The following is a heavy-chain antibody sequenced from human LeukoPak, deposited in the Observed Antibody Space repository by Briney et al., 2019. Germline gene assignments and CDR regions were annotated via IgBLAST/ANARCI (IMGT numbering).Heavy chain of an antibody. Sequence: SETLSLTCTVSGGSISSGDYYWSWIRQPPGKGLEWIGYIYYSGSTYYNPSLKSRVTIYVDTSKNHYFLKLSSLTAADTAVYYCAIGIAVAGTTLFDDWGQGTLVTVSS. J-gene: IGHJ4*02. CDR1: GGSISSGDYY. CDR2: IYYSGST. V-gene: IGHV4-30-4*01. CDR3: AIGIAVAGTTLFDD. D-gene: IGHD6-19*01.